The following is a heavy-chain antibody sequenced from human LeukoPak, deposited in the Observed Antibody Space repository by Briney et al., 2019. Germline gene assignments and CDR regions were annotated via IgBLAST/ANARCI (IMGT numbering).Heavy chain of an antibody. CDR2: ISAYNGNT. Sequence: ASVKVSCKASGYTFTSYGINWVRQAPGQGLEWMGWISAYNGNTNYAQKLQGRVTMTTDTSTSTAYMELRSLRSDDTAVYYCARDRATYDFWSGPLAYYYYYMDVWGKGTTVTVSS. CDR3: ARDRATYDFWSGPLAYYYYYMDV. CDR1: GYTFTSYG. V-gene: IGHV1-18*01. D-gene: IGHD3-3*01. J-gene: IGHJ6*03.